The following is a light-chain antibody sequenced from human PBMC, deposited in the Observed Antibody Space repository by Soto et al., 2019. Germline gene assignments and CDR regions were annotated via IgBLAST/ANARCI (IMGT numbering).Light chain of an antibody. CDR2: GTS. V-gene: IGKV3-15*01. CDR1: QTVSSH. J-gene: IGKJ2*01. Sequence: EIVMTQSPATLSVSPGERATLSCRASQTVSSHLAWYQQKPGQAPRLLIYGTSSRATGIPGRFSGSGSGTEFNLTISSLQSEEFGLYYCQQYDKWPRTFGQGTKLEMK. CDR3: QQYDKWPRT.